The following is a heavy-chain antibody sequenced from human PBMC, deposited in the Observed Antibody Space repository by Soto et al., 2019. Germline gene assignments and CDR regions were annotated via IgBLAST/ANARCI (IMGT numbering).Heavy chain of an antibody. V-gene: IGHV3-23*01. CDR3: AKDRDFWSGTSTHPD. J-gene: IGHJ4*02. CDR2: ISGSGGST. CDR1: GFTFSSYA. D-gene: IGHD3-3*01. Sequence: GGSLRLSCAASGFTFSSYAMSWVRQAPGKGLEWVSAISGSGGSTYYADSVKGRFTISRDNSKNTLYLQMNSLRAEDTAVYYCAKDRDFWSGTSTHPDWGQGTLVTVSS.